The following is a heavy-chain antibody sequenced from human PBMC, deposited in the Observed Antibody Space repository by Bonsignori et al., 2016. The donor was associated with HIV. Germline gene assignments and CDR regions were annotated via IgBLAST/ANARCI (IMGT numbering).Heavy chain of an antibody. CDR2: ISLYNGDT. J-gene: IGHJ2*01. V-gene: IGHV1-18*01. D-gene: IGHD2/OR15-2a*01. CDR3: ARVDGGFCNDTKCSSDWYFDL. Sequence: WVRQAPGQGLEWMGWISLYNGDTNYAQKLQGRVTMTTDISTSTAYMELRSLRSDDTALYYCARVDGGFCNDTKCSSDWYFDLWGRGTQVTVSS.